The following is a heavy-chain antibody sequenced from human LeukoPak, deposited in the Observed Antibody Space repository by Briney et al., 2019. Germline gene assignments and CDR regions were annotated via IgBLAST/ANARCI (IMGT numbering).Heavy chain of an antibody. CDR3: AKGSGSYSDY. D-gene: IGHD3-10*01. Sequence: GRSLRLSCAASGFTFSSHAMHWVRQAPGKGLEWVAVISYDGSNKYYADSVKGRFTISRDNSNNTLYLQMNSLRAEDTAVYYCAKGSGSYSDYWGQGTLVTVSS. CDR2: ISYDGSNK. J-gene: IGHJ4*02. V-gene: IGHV3-30*04. CDR1: GFTFSSHA.